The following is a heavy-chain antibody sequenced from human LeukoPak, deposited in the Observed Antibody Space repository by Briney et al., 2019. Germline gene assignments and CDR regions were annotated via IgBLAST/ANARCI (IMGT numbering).Heavy chain of an antibody. CDR1: GFTVSSNY. J-gene: IGHJ6*03. CDR2: IYSGGST. V-gene: IGHV3-53*01. CDR3: ARHGSITMVRGRLRYYYMDV. Sequence: GGSLRLSCAASGFTVSSNYMSWVRQAPGKGLEWASVIYSGGSTYYSDSVKGGFTISRDNSKNKMYLQMNSLRAEDTAVYYCARHGSITMVRGRLRYYYMDVWGKGTTVTISS. D-gene: IGHD3-10*01.